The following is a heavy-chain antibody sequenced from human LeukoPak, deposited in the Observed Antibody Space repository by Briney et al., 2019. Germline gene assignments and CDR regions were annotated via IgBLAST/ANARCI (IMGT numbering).Heavy chain of an antibody. D-gene: IGHD2-21*02. V-gene: IGHV3-53*01. CDR3: AKGPQWVTTPRYFDY. CDR1: GFTVSSNY. CDR2: IYSGGTT. Sequence: GGSLRLSCAASGFTVSSNYMSWVRQAPGKGLEWVSVIYSGGTTFYADSVKGRFTISRDNSQNTLHLQMNSLRVEDTAVYYCAKGPQWVTTPRYFDYWGQGTLVTVSS. J-gene: IGHJ4*02.